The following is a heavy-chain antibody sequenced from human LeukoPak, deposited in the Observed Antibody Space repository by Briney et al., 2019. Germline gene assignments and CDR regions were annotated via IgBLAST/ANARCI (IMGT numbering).Heavy chain of an antibody. Sequence: ASVKVSCKASGYTFTGYYLRWVRQAPGQGLEWMGWINTNSGGTNYAQKFQGRVTMTRETSISTVHMELSRLRSDDTAVYFCAREKMVGAPKLLDYWGQGTLVTVSS. V-gene: IGHV1-2*02. J-gene: IGHJ4*02. D-gene: IGHD1-26*01. CDR1: GYTFTGYY. CDR3: AREKMVGAPKLLDY. CDR2: INTNSGGT.